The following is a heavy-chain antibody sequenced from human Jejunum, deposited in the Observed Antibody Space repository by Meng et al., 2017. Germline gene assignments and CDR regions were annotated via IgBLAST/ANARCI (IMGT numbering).Heavy chain of an antibody. V-gene: IGHV4-61*08. Sequence: VPLQESGTGLARPPQALSLLSTVSRGSLSSPDYQLGWTRQPPGKGLEWIGYAGANFQSGTNHNPSLKSRVTISLDTSKNQFSLKLTSVNAADTAVYYCARDYWGSLDYWGQGILVTVSS. CDR2: AGANFQSGT. J-gene: IGHJ4*02. D-gene: IGHD3-16*01. CDR3: ARDYWGSLDY. CDR1: RGSLSSPDYQ.